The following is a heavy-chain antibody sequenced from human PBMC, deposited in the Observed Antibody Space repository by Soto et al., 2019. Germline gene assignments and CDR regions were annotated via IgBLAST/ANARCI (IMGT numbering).Heavy chain of an antibody. J-gene: IGHJ4*02. Sequence: QITLKESGPALVKPTQTLTLTCTFSGFSLTTSGVGVGWIRQPPGKALEWLAMIYWDDDKRYSPSLENRLTITKDTSKNQVVLTMTNMDPVDTATYYCALRAPPIAGVTLFHSWGQGTLVTVSS. V-gene: IGHV2-5*02. CDR3: ALRAPPIAGVTLFHS. D-gene: IGHD1-26*01. CDR2: IYWDDDK. CDR1: GFSLTTSGVG.